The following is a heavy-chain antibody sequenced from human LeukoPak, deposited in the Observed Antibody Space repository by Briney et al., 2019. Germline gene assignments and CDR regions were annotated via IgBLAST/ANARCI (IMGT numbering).Heavy chain of an antibody. J-gene: IGHJ4*02. CDR3: ARDSVGDLLDY. CDR2: IDSSGITI. Sequence: GRSLRLSCAASGFTFDDYAMHWVRQAPGKGLEWVSHIDSSGITIYYGDSVKGRFTISRDNAKNSIYLQMDSLRVEDTAIYYCARDSVGDLLDYWGQGTPVTVSP. D-gene: IGHD4-17*01. V-gene: IGHV3-48*03. CDR1: GFTFDDYA.